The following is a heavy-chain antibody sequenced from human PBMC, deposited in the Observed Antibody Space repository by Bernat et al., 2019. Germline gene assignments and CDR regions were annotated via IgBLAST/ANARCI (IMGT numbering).Heavy chain of an antibody. CDR2: ISGSGGST. Sequence: EVQLLESGGGLVQPGGSLRLSCAASGFTFSSYAMSWVRQAPGKGLEWVSAISGSGGSTYYADSVKGRFTISRDNSKNTLYLQMNSLRAEDTAVYYCARDYSSSWLVLYYFDYWGQGTLVTVSS. CDR1: GFTFSSYA. J-gene: IGHJ4*02. V-gene: IGHV3-23*01. CDR3: ARDYSSSWLVLYYFDY. D-gene: IGHD6-13*01.